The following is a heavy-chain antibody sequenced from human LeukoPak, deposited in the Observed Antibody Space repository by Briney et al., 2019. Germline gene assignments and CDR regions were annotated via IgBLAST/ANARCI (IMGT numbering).Heavy chain of an antibody. CDR3: ARGKTSQNIVTRKTYNWFDP. J-gene: IGHJ5*02. Sequence: PGGSLRPSCAASEFTFSSYNMNWVRQAPGKGLEWVSSISSSSDYIYYADSVKGRFTISRDNAKNSLYLQMKSLRAEDTAVYYCARGKTSQNIVTRKTYNWFDPWGQGTLVTVSS. CDR2: ISSSSDYI. CDR1: EFTFSSYN. D-gene: IGHD2/OR15-2a*01. V-gene: IGHV3-21*01.